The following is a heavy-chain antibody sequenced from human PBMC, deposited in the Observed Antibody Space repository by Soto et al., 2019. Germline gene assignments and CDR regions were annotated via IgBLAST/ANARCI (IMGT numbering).Heavy chain of an antibody. V-gene: IGHV3-53*04. CDR2: IYSGGST. D-gene: IGHD2-2*01. CDR3: ARVNVAYCSSTSCYGPFDP. J-gene: IGHJ5*02. Sequence: EVQLVESGGGLVQPGGTLRLSCAASGFTVSSNHMSWVRQAPGKGLEWVSVIYSGGSTNYADSVKGRFTISRHNSKNTLYLQMNSLRAEDTAVYYCARVNVAYCSSTSCYGPFDPWGQGTLVTVSS. CDR1: GFTVSSNH.